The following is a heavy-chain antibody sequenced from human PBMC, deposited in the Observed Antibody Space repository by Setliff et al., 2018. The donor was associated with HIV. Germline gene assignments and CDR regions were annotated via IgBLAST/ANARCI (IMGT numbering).Heavy chain of an antibody. V-gene: IGHV3-49*04. CDR2: IRSKAYGGTT. CDR3: TRDETYYYGSGSYYLRDDY. Sequence: PGGSLRLSCTASGFTFGDYAMSWVRQAPGKGLEWVGFIRSKAYGGTTEYAASVKGRFTISRDDSKSIAYLQMNSQKTEDTAVYYCTRDETYYYGSGSYYLRDDYWGQGTLVTVSS. D-gene: IGHD3-10*01. CDR1: GFTFGDYA. J-gene: IGHJ4*02.